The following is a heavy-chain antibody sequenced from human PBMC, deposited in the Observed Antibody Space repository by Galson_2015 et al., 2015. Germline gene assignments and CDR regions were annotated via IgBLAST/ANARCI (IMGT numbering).Heavy chain of an antibody. D-gene: IGHD6-13*01. Sequence: QSGASVKKPGVSLKISCKGSGYSFTSYWVCWVRQMPGKGLEWMGMIYPGESDTRYRPSFQGQVTISADKSISTAYLQWSSLKAWDPAMYYCARSPGIAAACTPNRFYYYMDVWGKGTTVTVSS. V-gene: IGHV5-51*01. J-gene: IGHJ6*03. CDR2: IYPGESDT. CDR3: ARSPGIAAACTPNRFYYYMDV. CDR1: GYSFTSYW.